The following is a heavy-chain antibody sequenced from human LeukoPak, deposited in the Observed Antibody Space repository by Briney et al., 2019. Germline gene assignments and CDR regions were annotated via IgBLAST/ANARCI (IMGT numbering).Heavy chain of an antibody. CDR1: GFTFSSYE. Sequence: PGGSLRLSCAATGFTFSSYEMNWVRQAPGKGLEWVSYISSSGSTIYYADSVKGRFTISRDNAKNSLYLQMNSLRAEDTAVYYCARARGYFDYWGQGTLVTVSS. V-gene: IGHV3-48*03. CDR3: ARARGYFDY. J-gene: IGHJ4*02. CDR2: ISSSGSTI.